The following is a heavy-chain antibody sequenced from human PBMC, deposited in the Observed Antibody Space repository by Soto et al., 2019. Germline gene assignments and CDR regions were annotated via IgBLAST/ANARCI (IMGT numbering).Heavy chain of an antibody. V-gene: IGHV4-59*08. J-gene: IGHJ4*02. Sequence: QMQLQESGPGLVKPSETLSLTCSVSGGSFSNYYWAWIRQAPGQGLEWIGSIYNSGTTNYNPSLKRRVIISIESSKSQFSLRLNSVTVADSAVYFCASGAPSRYWGQGILVAVSS. CDR2: IYNSGTT. D-gene: IGHD4-17*01. CDR3: ASGAPSRY. CDR1: GGSFSNYY.